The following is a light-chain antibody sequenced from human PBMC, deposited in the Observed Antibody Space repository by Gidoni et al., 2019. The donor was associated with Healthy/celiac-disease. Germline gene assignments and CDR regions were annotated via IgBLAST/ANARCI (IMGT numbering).Light chain of an antibody. CDR3: QQSYSTPSVT. CDR2: AAS. Sequence: DIQMTQSPSSLSASVGDSVTIPCRASQCISSYLNWYQQKPGKAPKLLIYAASSWQSGVPARFSGSGSGTDFTLTISSLQPEDFATYYCQQSYSTPSVTFGGGTKVEIK. CDR1: QCISSY. V-gene: IGKV1-39*01. J-gene: IGKJ4*01.